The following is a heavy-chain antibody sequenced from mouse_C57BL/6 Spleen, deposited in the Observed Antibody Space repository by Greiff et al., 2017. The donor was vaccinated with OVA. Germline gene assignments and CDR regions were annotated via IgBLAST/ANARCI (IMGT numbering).Heavy chain of an antibody. Sequence: VQLQQSGPVLVKPGASVKMSCKASGYTFTDYYMNWVKQSHGKSLEWIGVINPYNGGTSYNQKFKGKATLTVDKSSSTAYMELNSLTSEDSAVYYCARTHGNYPAWFAYWGQGTLVTVSA. CDR2: INPYNGGT. D-gene: IGHD2-1*01. J-gene: IGHJ3*01. CDR1: GYTFTDYY. V-gene: IGHV1-19*01. CDR3: ARTHGNYPAWFAY.